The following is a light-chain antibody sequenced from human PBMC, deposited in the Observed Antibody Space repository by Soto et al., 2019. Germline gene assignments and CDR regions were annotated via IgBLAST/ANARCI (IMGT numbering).Light chain of an antibody. V-gene: IGLV3-25*02. CDR2: KDN. CDR1: PLTRQY. J-gene: IGLJ3*02. Sequence: SYELTQPPSMSVSPGQTARITCSGDPLTRQYVYWYQQKPGQAPLLVIYKDNERPSGIPERFSGSTSGTTGTLTISGVRAEDEADYYCQTADNSGTSLLFAGETKLTVL. CDR3: QTADNSGTSLL.